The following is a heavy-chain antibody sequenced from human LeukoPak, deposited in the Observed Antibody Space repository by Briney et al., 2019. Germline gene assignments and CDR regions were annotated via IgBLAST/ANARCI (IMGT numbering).Heavy chain of an antibody. Sequence: SETLSLTCTVSGYSISSGYYWSWIRQPAGKGLEWIGRIYTSGSTNYNPSLKSRVTISVDTSKNQFSLKLSSVTAADTAVYYCARVLRGIAADGYYYYMDVWGKGTTVTISS. CDR2: IYTSGST. J-gene: IGHJ6*03. CDR1: GYSISSGYY. V-gene: IGHV4-61*02. D-gene: IGHD6-13*01. CDR3: ARVLRGIAADGYYYYMDV.